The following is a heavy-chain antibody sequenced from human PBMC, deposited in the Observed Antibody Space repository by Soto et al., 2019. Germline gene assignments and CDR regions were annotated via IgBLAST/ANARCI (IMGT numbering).Heavy chain of an antibody. Sequence: GASVKVSCKASGYTFTSYDINWVRQATGQGLEWMGWMNPNSGNTGYAQKFQGRVTMTSNTSISTAYMELSSLRSEDTAVYYCARGQRGGYYYYYYYMEVWGKGTTVTVSS. D-gene: IGHD5-12*01. CDR2: MNPNSGNT. CDR1: GYTFTSYD. V-gene: IGHV1-8*01. CDR3: ARGQRGGYYYYYYYMEV. J-gene: IGHJ6*03.